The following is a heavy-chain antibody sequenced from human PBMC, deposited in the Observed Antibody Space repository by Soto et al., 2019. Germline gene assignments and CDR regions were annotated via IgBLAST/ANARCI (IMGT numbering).Heavy chain of an antibody. CDR1: GYTFTGYH. J-gene: IGHJ5*02. CDR2: INTNTGDT. Sequence: QVQLVQSGAEVKEPGASVKVSCKTSGYTFTGYHIQWVRQAPGQGLEWMGWINTNTGDTNYAQKFQGWVTMTRDTSINTAYAQLSRLTSDDTAVYYCARWVGASNWFDPWGQGTLVTVSS. V-gene: IGHV1-2*04. D-gene: IGHD1-26*01. CDR3: ARWVGASNWFDP.